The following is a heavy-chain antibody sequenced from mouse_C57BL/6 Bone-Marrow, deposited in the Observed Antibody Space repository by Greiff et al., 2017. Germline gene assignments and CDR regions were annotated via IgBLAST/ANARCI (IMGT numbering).Heavy chain of an antibody. D-gene: IGHD2-4*01. CDR1: GYTFTSYW. CDR3: VYDYEAY. V-gene: IGHV1-55*01. Sequence: QVQLQQSGAELVKPGASVKTSCKASGYTFTSYWITWVKQRPGQGLEWIGDIYPGSGSTNYNEKFKSKATLTVDTSSSTAYMQLSSLTSEDSAVYYCVYDYEAYWGQGTLVTVSA. CDR2: IYPGSGST. J-gene: IGHJ3*01.